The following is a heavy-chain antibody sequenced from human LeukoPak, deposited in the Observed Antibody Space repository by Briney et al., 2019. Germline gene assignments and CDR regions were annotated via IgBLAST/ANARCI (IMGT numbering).Heavy chain of an antibody. J-gene: IGHJ3*01. V-gene: IGHV3-69-1*01. CDR3: ARRREPET. CDR2: ISTSSSI. CDR1: GFIFSDYS. D-gene: IGHD1-14*01. Sequence: GGSLRLSCATSGFIFSDYSMNWVRQAPGKGLEWVSSISTSSSIYYADSVRGRFTISRDNAKNSLYLQMDSLRAEDTAVYYCARRREPETWGQGTMVTVSS.